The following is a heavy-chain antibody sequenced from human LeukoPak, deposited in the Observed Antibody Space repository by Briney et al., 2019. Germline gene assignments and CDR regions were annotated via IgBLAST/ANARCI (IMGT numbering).Heavy chain of an antibody. CDR1: GFGFSEYS. D-gene: IGHD2-21*02. J-gene: IGHJ4*01. CDR3: VRAFCNGDCWVRFSNDY. CDR2: IRSPGAPF. Sequence: PGGSLRLSCAASGFGFSEYSMNWVRQAPGKGLEWVAHIRSPGAPFYYADSVKGRFSISRDNSRKSLFLQMHSLRAEDTAVYYCVRAFCNGDCWVRFSNDYWGQGTLVTVSS. V-gene: IGHV3-48*04.